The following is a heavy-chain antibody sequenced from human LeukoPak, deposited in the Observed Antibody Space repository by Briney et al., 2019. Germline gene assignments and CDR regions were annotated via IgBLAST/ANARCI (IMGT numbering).Heavy chain of an antibody. CDR2: ISSNGGST. CDR3: ARGYSSSWYFHQYYFDY. CDR1: GFTFSSYA. D-gene: IGHD6-13*01. Sequence: PGGSLRLSCAASGFTFSSYAMHWVRQAPGKGLEYVSAISSNGGSTYYANSVKGRFTISRDNSKNTLYLQMGSLRAEDMAVYYCARGYSSSWYFHQYYFDYWGHGTLVTVSS. J-gene: IGHJ4*01. V-gene: IGHV3-64*01.